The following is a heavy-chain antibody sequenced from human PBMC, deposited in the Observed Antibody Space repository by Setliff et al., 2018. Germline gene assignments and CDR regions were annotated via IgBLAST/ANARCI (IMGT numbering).Heavy chain of an antibody. Sequence: LRLSCAASGFTFSSYSMNWVRQAPGKGLEWVSAISGSGVSTYYADSVKGRFTISRDNSKNTLYLQMNSLRAEDTAVYYCAKEYSSTWVKAWFDPWGQGTLVTVSS. V-gene: IGHV3-23*01. J-gene: IGHJ5*02. D-gene: IGHD6-13*01. CDR2: ISGSGVST. CDR3: AKEYSSTWVKAWFDP. CDR1: GFTFSSYS.